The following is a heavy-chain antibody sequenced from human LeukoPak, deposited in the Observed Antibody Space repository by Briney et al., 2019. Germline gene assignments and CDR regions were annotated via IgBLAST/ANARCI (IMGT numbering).Heavy chain of an antibody. CDR3: ARHSTGCYGWFDP. CDR1: GFTFGNHY. J-gene: IGHJ5*02. D-gene: IGHD3-22*01. Sequence: GGSLRLSCEASGFTFGNHYMSWVRQAPGKGLEWVANIKQDGSEQYYVNSVKGRFIISRDNAKNSLYLQMNSLRPEDAALYYCARHSTGCYGWFDPWGQGTLVTVSS. V-gene: IGHV3-7*01. CDR2: IKQDGSEQ.